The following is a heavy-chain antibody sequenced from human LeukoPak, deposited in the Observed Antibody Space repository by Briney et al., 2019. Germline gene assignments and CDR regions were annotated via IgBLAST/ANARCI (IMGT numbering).Heavy chain of an antibody. CDR3: ARDKDALGALGY. D-gene: IGHD3-16*01. Sequence: PRGSLRLSCAASGFTFSSYSMNWVRQAPEKGLEWVSYISGSSTTLYYADSVKGRFTISRDNAKNSLYLQIISLREEDTAVYYCARDKDALGALGYWGQGMLVTVSP. CDR2: ISGSSTTL. CDR1: GFTFSSYS. V-gene: IGHV3-48*02. J-gene: IGHJ4*02.